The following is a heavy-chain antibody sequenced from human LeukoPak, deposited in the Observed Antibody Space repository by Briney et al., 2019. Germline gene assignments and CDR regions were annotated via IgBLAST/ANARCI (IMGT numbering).Heavy chain of an antibody. J-gene: IGHJ4*02. V-gene: IGHV3-7*03. CDR1: GFTFSSYG. Sequence: GGSLRLSCAASGFTFSSYGMNWVRQAPGKGLEWVSNIKQDGSEKYYVDSVKGRFTISRDNAKNSLYLQMNSLRAEDTAVYYCARDRVSSGWYFDYWGQGTLVTVSS. CDR3: ARDRVSSGWYFDY. D-gene: IGHD6-19*01. CDR2: IKQDGSEK.